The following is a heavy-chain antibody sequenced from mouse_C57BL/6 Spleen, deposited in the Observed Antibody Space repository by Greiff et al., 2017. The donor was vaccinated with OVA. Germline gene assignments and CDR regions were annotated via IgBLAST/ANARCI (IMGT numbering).Heavy chain of an antibody. CDR1: GFSFNTYA. V-gene: IGHV10-1*01. J-gene: IGHJ4*01. D-gene: IGHD1-1*01. CDR2: IRSKSNNYAT. CDR3: VRGDYGINYYAMDY. Sequence: EVQRVESGGGLVQPKGSLKLSCAASGFSFNTYAMNWVRQAPGKGLEWVARIRSKSNNYATYYADSVKDRFTISRDDSESMLYLQMNNLKTEDTAMYYCVRGDYGINYYAMDYWGQGTSVTVSS.